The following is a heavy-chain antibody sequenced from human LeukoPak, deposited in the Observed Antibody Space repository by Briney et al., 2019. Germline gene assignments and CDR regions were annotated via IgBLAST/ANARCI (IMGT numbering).Heavy chain of an antibody. CDR2: INSDGSST. CDR3: ARVGVVPAAISPYYYGMDV. D-gene: IGHD2-2*01. CDR1: GFTFSSYW. J-gene: IGHJ6*04. V-gene: IGHV3-74*01. Sequence: PGGSLRLSCAASGFTFSSYWMHWVCQAPGKGLVWVSRINSDGSSTSYADSVKGRFTISRDNAKNTLYLQMNSLRAEDTAVYYCARVGVVPAAISPYYYGMDVWGKGTTVTVSS.